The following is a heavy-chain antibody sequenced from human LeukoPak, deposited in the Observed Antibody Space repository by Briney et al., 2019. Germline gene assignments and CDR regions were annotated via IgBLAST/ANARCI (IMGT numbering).Heavy chain of an antibody. V-gene: IGHV3-7*01. Sequence: GGSLRLSCAASGFIFSSYWMSWVRQAPGKGLEWVANIKQDGSEKYYVDSVKGRFTISRDNAKNSLYLQMNSLRAEDTAVYYCARGRGRDGDNLTSWGQGTLVTVSS. J-gene: IGHJ4*02. CDR1: GFIFSSYW. D-gene: IGHD5-24*01. CDR2: IKQDGSEK. CDR3: ARGRGRDGDNLTS.